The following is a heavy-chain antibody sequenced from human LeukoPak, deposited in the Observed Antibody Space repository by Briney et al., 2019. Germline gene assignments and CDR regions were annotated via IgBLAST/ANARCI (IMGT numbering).Heavy chain of an antibody. V-gene: IGHV3-74*01. Sequence: GGSLRLSCAASGFTFSSHWMHWVRQTPGKGLEWVSRINTDGSATTYADSVKGRFTISRDNAKNTLSLQMNSLRAEDTAVYNCAKDRRTLDAFDIWGQGTMVTVSS. CDR3: AKDRRTLDAFDI. CDR1: GFTFSSHW. J-gene: IGHJ3*02. CDR2: INTDGSAT.